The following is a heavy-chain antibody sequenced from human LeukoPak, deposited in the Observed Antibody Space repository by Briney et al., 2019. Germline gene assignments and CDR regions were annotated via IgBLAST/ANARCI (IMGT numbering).Heavy chain of an antibody. CDR3: ARDPRAFDI. CDR1: GFTFSSYS. Sequence: AGGSLRLSCAASGFTFSSYSMNWVHPAPGKGLEWVSYISSSSSTIYYADSVKGRFTISRDNAKNSLYLQMNSLRAEDTAVYYCARDPRAFDIWGQGTMVTVSS. J-gene: IGHJ3*02. V-gene: IGHV3-48*01. CDR2: ISSSSSTI.